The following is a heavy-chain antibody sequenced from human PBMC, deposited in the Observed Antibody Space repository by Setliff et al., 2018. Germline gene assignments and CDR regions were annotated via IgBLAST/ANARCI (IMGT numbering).Heavy chain of an antibody. D-gene: IGHD3-16*01. Sequence: ASVKVSCKASGYTFTSYYMHWVRQAPGQGLEWMGIINPSGGSTSYAQKFQGRVTMTRDTSTSTAYMELSSLRSEDTAVYYCARDAGPFGVSYYYYGMDVWGQGTTVTVSS. CDR2: INPSGGST. V-gene: IGHV1-46*01. CDR1: GYTFTSYY. J-gene: IGHJ6*02. CDR3: ARDAGPFGVSYYYYGMDV.